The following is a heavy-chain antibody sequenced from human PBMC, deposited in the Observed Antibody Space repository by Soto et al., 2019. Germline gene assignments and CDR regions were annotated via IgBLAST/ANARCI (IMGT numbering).Heavy chain of an antibody. CDR3: AKMSSENYYDPVFS. CDR2: ISSSGNTI. CDR1: GFTFSDYY. V-gene: IGHV3-11*01. D-gene: IGHD3-22*01. J-gene: IGHJ4*02. Sequence: QVQLVESGGGLVKTSGSLRIACAASGFTFSDYYMSWVRQAPGKVLEWVSYISSSGNTIYYADSVKGRLTISRDNAKYSVYLQMNSLRAEDTDLYFCAKMSSENYYDPVFSWGQGTLVTVSS.